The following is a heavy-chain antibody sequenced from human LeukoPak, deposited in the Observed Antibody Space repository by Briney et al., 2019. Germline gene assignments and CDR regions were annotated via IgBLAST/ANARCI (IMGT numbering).Heavy chain of an antibody. V-gene: IGHV4-38-2*02. CDR1: GYSISSGYH. CDR2: IFHSGTI. J-gene: IGHJ4*02. D-gene: IGHD5-12*01. CDR3: ARVWMGSLDY. Sequence: SETLSLTCSVSGYSISSGYHWGWVRQPPGKGLEWIGSIFHSGTIYYNPSLESRVTISLDMSKNQFSLKLSSVTAADTAVYYCARVWMGSLDYWGQGSLVTVSS.